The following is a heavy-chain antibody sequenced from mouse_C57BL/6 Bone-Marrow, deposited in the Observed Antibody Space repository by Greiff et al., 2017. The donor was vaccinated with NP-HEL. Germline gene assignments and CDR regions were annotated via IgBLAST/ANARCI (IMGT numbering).Heavy chain of an antibody. CDR3: TRQLRLRFAY. J-gene: IGHJ3*01. Sequence: EVQGVESGGGLVQPGGSMKLSCAASGFTFSDAWMDWVRQSPEKGLEWVAEIRNKANNHATYYAESVKGRFTISRDDSKSSVYLQMNSLRAEDTGIYYCTRQLRLRFAYWGQGTLVTVSA. D-gene: IGHD3-2*02. CDR1: GFTFSDAW. V-gene: IGHV6-6*01. CDR2: IRNKANNHAT.